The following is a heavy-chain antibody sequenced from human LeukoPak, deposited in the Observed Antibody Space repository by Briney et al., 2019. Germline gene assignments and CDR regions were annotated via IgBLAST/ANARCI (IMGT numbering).Heavy chain of an antibody. V-gene: IGHV3-23*01. CDR2: ISGSGGST. D-gene: IGHD5-12*01. J-gene: IGHJ5*02. Sequence: GGSLRLSCAASGFTFSSYAMSWVRQAPGKGLEWVSTISGSGGSTYYADSVKGRFTISRDNSKNTLYLQMNSLRAEDTAIYYRAKDIVTTPYNNWFDPWGQGTLVTVSS. CDR1: GFTFSSYA. CDR3: AKDIVTTPYNNWFDP.